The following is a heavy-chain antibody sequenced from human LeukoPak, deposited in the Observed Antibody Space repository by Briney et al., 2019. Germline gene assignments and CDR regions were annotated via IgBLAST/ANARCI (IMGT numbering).Heavy chain of an antibody. V-gene: IGHV3-23*01. D-gene: IGHD2-21*01. J-gene: IGHJ3*02. CDR3: AKDRGSDFYDAFDI. CDR1: GFTFSSYA. CDR2: ISGSGGTK. Sequence: GGSLRLSCAASGFTFSSYAMSWVRQAPGKGLEWVSGISGSGGTKYYADSVKGRFTISRDNSKNILYLQMNSLRAEDTAVYYCAKDRGSDFYDAFDIWGQGTLVTVSS.